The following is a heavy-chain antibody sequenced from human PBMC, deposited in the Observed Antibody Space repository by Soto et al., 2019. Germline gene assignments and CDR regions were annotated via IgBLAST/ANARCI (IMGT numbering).Heavy chain of an antibody. Sequence: GESLKISCKGSGYSFTSYWIGWVRQMPGKGLEWMGIIYPGDSDTRYSPSFQGQVTISADKSISTAYLQWNSLKASDTAMYYCARELGGGYSYVRYYYYGMDVWGQGTTVTVSS. V-gene: IGHV5-51*01. J-gene: IGHJ6*02. CDR1: GYSFTSYW. D-gene: IGHD5-18*01. CDR3: ARELGGGYSYVRYYYYGMDV. CDR2: IYPGDSDT.